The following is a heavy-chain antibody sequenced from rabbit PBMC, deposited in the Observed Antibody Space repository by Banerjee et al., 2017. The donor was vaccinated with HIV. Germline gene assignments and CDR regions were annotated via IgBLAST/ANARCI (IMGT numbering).Heavy chain of an antibody. D-gene: IGHD4-1*01. J-gene: IGHJ6*01. V-gene: IGHV1S40*01. CDR1: GIDFSRYYY. CDR2: IGSGSGNT. CDR3: ARNDYSSAWGADL. Sequence: QSLEESGGDLVKPGASLTLTCTASGIDFSRYYYMCWVRQAPGKGLELIACIGSGSGNTGYATWAKGRFTISKTSSTTVTLQMTSLTAADTATYFCARNDYSSAWGADLWGQGTLVTVS.